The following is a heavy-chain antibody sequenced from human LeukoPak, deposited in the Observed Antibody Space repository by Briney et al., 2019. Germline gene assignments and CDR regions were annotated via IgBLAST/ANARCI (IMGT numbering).Heavy chain of an antibody. V-gene: IGHV4-59*01. Sequence: RLSETLSLTCPVSGGSLSDYYWTWVRQPPGKGLEWIGYIYYSGSTNYNPSLKSRVTISVDTSKTQFSLKLSSVTAADTAVYYCARVYYSSSYDYWYFDLWGRGTLVTVSS. CDR3: ARVYYSSSYDYWYFDL. CDR2: IYYSGST. D-gene: IGHD6-13*01. CDR1: GGSLSDYY. J-gene: IGHJ2*01.